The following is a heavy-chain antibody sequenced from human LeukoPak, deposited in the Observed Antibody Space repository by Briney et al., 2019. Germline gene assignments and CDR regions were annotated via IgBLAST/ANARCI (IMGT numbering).Heavy chain of an antibody. Sequence: ASVKVSCKASGYTFTGYYMHWVRQAPGQGLKWMGWINPNSGGTNYAQKFQGRVTMTRDKSISTAYMELSRLRSDDTAVYYCARISGSYGFDYWGQGTLVTVSS. CDR3: ARISGSYGFDY. CDR2: INPNSGGT. V-gene: IGHV1-2*02. J-gene: IGHJ4*02. D-gene: IGHD1-26*01. CDR1: GYTFTGYY.